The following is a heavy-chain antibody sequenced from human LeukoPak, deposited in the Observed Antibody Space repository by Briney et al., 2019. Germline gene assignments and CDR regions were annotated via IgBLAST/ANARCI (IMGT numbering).Heavy chain of an antibody. J-gene: IGHJ6*02. V-gene: IGHV1-69*01. CDR2: IIPIFGTA. D-gene: IGHD2-8*01. CDR3: AKISRYCTNGVCYSTYYYYGMDV. Sequence: SVKVSCTASGGTFSSYAISWVRQAPGQGLEWMGGIIPIFGTANYAQKFQGRVTITADESTSTAYMELSSLRSEDTAVYYCAKISRYCTNGVCYSTYYYYGMDVWGQGTTVTVSS. CDR1: GGTFSSYA.